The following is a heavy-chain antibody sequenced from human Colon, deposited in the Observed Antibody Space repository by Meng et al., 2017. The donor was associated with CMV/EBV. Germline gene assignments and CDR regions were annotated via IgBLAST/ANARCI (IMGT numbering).Heavy chain of an antibody. CDR1: GGSINSDY. CDR3: ARLHRGFSNGYGVFDS. CDR2: FSNSGGS. V-gene: IGHV4-59*01. Sequence: GPLRLSCTVSGGSINSDYWTWVRQPPGKGLEWIGFFSNSGGSLYNPSLESRAFISGDTSKSQFSLRLDSLTSADTALYSCARLHRGFSNGYGVFDSWSQGTLVTVSS. J-gene: IGHJ4*02. D-gene: IGHD5-18*01.